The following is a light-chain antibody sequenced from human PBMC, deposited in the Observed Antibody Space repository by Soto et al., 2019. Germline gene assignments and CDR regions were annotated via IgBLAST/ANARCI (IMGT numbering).Light chain of an antibody. CDR3: SSYTSGSYHYV. Sequence: QSARNQPPPVSVPPGWPVAISCTRPSTDFASYNRVSWYQQPPGTAPKLIIDCVTNGPSGVSDRFSGSNAGSTGSLSSAGLQAEDEDDYNGSSYTSGSYHYVFGTGTKVTV. V-gene: IGLV2-18*02. J-gene: IGLJ1*01. CDR2: CVT. CDR1: STDFASYNR.